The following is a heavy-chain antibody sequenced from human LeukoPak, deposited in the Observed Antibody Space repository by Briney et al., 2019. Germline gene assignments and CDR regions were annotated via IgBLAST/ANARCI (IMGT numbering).Heavy chain of an antibody. V-gene: IGHV1-69*04. CDR1: GGTFSSYA. CDR3: ARDATSTGVFDY. Sequence: GASVKVSCKASGGTFSSYAISWVRQAPGQGLEWMGRIIPILGIANYAQKFQGRVTITADKSTSTAYMELSSLRSEDTAVYYCARDATSTGVFDYWGQGTLVTVSS. J-gene: IGHJ4*02. CDR2: IIPILGIA. D-gene: IGHD2-15*01.